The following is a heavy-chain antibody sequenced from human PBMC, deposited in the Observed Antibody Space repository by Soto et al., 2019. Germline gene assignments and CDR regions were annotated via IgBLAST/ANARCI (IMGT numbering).Heavy chain of an antibody. Sequence: ASVRVSCKVSGYTLTELSMHWVRQAPGKGLEWMGGFDPEDGETIYAQKFQGRVTMTEDASTDTAYMELWSLRSEDTAVYYCASVIGGDSEYYFDYWGQGGLVTVSS. J-gene: IGHJ4*02. CDR3: ASVIGGDSEYYFDY. CDR1: GYTLTELS. D-gene: IGHD2-21*02. CDR2: FDPEDGET. V-gene: IGHV1-24*01.